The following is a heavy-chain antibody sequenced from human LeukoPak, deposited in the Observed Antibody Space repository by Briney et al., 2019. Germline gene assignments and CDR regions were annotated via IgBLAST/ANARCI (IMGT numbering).Heavy chain of an antibody. CDR2: ISSSSSYI. J-gene: IGHJ4*02. CDR3: AKDPKYSSGWYGGDY. V-gene: IGHV3-21*04. CDR1: GFTFSSYS. D-gene: IGHD6-19*01. Sequence: GGSLRLSCAASGFTFSSYSMNWVRQAPGKGLEWVSSISSSSSYIYYADSVKGRFTISRDNAKNSLYLQMNSLRAEDTAVYYCAKDPKYSSGWYGGDYWGQGTLVTVSS.